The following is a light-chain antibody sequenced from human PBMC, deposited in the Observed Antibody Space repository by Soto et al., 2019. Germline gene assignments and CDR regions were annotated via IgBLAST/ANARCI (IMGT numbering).Light chain of an antibody. V-gene: IGKV3-20*01. Sequence: EIVLTQSPGTLSLSPGERATPSCRASQSVYSTYLAWYQQKPGQAPRLLIHGVSSRATGIPDRFSGSGSGTDFTLTIRRLEPEDFAVYYCQQYGSSPRTFGQGTKVDIK. CDR3: QQYGSSPRT. CDR2: GVS. CDR1: QSVYSTY. J-gene: IGKJ1*01.